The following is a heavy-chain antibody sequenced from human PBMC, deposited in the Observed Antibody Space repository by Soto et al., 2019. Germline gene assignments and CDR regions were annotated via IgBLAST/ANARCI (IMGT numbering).Heavy chain of an antibody. CDR1: GFTFRNDG. V-gene: IGHV3-48*01. Sequence: GSLRLSCAASGFTFRNDGMNWVRQAPGKGLEWVSYIGLGSSTKYYADSVEGRFTISRDNAKNSLYLQMNSLRAEDTAVYYCARDQLYYNDISGRPLNAFDVWGQGTMVTVSS. J-gene: IGHJ3*01. CDR3: ARDQLYYNDISGRPLNAFDV. CDR2: IGLGSSTK. D-gene: IGHD3-22*01.